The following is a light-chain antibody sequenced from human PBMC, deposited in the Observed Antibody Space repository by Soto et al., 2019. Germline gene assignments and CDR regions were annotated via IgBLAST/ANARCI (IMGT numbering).Light chain of an antibody. CDR3: KQYGSLLRRR. V-gene: IGKV3-20*01. CDR1: QSVSSSY. Sequence: EIVLTKSPGTLSLYPGERATLSCRASQSVSSSYLAWYQQKPGQAPRLLIYGASSRATGIPDRFSGSGSGTDFTLTISRLEPEDFAVYYCKQYGSLLRRRFGQGAIVDI. CDR2: GAS. J-gene: IGKJ1*01.